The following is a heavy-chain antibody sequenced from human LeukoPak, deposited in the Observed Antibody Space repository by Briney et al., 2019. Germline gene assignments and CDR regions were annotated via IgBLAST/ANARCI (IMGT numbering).Heavy chain of an antibody. CDR3: AKRRTSGWSRAALEY. J-gene: IGHJ4*02. Sequence: GGSLRLSCAAPGFTFINYAMTWVRLTPGKGLEWVADTSGSGATTFYADSVKGRFTISRDNSKNTLFLQMNSLRPEDTAVYYCAKRRTSGWSRAALEYWGQGTLVIVSS. CDR1: GFTFINYA. CDR2: TSGSGATT. D-gene: IGHD6-19*01. V-gene: IGHV3-23*01.